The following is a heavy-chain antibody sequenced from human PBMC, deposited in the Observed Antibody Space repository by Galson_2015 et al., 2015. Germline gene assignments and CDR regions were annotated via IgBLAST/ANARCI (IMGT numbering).Heavy chain of an antibody. V-gene: IGHV3-9*01. J-gene: IGHJ4*02. Sequence: SLRLSCAASGFTFSSYGMHWVRHAPGKGLEWVSGISWNSGSIDYADSVKGRFTISRDNAKKSLYLQMNSLRAEDTALYYCARAKDCSSTSCYPIDYWGQGTLVTVSS. D-gene: IGHD2-2*01. CDR1: GFTFSSYG. CDR2: ISWNSGSI. CDR3: ARAKDCSSTSCYPIDY.